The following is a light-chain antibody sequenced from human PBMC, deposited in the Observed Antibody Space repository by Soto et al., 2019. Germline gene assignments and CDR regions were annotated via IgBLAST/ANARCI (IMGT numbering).Light chain of an antibody. CDR2: AAS. CDR3: QQSYSTPRT. Sequence: DIQMTQSPSSLSASVGDRVTITCRASQSISSYLNWYQQKPGKAPKLLIYAASSLQSGVASRFSGSGSGTDFTLTISSLQPEDFATYYCQQSYSTPRTFGHGTKVDI. J-gene: IGKJ1*01. V-gene: IGKV1-39*01. CDR1: QSISSY.